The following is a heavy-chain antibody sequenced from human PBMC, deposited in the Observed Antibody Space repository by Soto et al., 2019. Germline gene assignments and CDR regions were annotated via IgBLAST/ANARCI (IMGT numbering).Heavy chain of an antibody. V-gene: IGHV4-4*02. CDR3: ARVPGVVVSADDAFDI. J-gene: IGHJ3*02. CDR1: GGSVSSSNW. D-gene: IGHD2-21*02. Sequence: QVQLQESGPGLVKASGTLSLTCAVSGGSVSSSNWWSWVRQSPGKGLEWMGEIYHSGSAHYNPSLKSRATISLDKSKNQFFLRLTSVTAADTAVYYCARVPGVVVSADDAFDIWGPGTRVIVSS. CDR2: IYHSGSA.